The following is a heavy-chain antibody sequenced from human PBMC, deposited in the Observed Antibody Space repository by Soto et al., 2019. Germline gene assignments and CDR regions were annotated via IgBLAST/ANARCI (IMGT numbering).Heavy chain of an antibody. V-gene: IGHV6-1*01. D-gene: IGHD5-18*01. CDR2: TYYRSKWYN. CDR3: ARAYTLKGSSYGFYYFDY. Sequence: QTLSLTCAISGDSVSSNSAAWNWIRQSPSRGLEWLGRTYYRSKWYNDYAVSVKSRITINPDTSKNQFSLQLNSVTPEDTAVYYCARAYTLKGSSYGFYYFDYWGQGTLVTVSS. CDR1: GDSVSSNSAA. J-gene: IGHJ4*02.